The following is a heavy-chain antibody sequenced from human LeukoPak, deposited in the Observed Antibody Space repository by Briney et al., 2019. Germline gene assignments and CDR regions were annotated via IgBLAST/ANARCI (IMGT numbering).Heavy chain of an antibody. CDR1: GFIFSSYW. D-gene: IGHD2-2*01. V-gene: IGHV3-74*01. CDR3: ARAVCTNSNYYALISY. CDR2: IKDDASRI. Sequence: GGSLRISCVASGFIFSSYWMHWVRQAPGKGLVWVSRIKDDASRIDYADSVKGRFIISRANAKNTLYLQMNSLRDEDTAVYSCARAVCTNSNYYALISYWGQGTLVTVSS. J-gene: IGHJ4*02.